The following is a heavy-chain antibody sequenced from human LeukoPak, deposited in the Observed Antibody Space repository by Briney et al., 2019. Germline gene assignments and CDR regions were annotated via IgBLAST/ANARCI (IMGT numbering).Heavy chain of an antibody. CDR3: ARDYDILTAFIIDYYGMDV. V-gene: IGHV3-30-3*01. D-gene: IGHD3-9*01. CDR1: GFTFSSYA. J-gene: IGHJ6*02. CDR2: ISYDGSNK. Sequence: PGGSLRLSCAASGFTFSSYAMHWVRQAPGKGLEWVAVISYDGSNKYYADSVKGRFTISRDNSKNSLYLQMNSLRAEDTAVYYCARDYDILTAFIIDYYGMDVWGQGTTVTVSS.